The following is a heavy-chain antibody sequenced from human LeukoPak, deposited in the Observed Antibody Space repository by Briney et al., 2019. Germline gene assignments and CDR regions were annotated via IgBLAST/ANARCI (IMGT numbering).Heavy chain of an antibody. J-gene: IGHJ4*02. CDR3: ARGPVENYGTSWNDY. CDR1: GFTFSKHY. CDR2: ITSSSTYM. D-gene: IGHD6-13*01. Sequence: GGSLRLSCEASGFTFSKHYMNWVRQAPGKGLEWVSSITSSSTYMYYADSLKGRFTISRDNVKNLLYLQMNTLKVEDTAVYYCARGPVENYGTSWNDYWGQGILVTVSS. V-gene: IGHV3-21*06.